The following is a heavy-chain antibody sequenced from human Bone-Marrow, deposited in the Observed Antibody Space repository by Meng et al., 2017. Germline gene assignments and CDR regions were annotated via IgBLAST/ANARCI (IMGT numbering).Heavy chain of an antibody. D-gene: IGHD3-16*01. J-gene: IGHJ6*02. Sequence: SLKISCAASGFTFDDYAMHWVRQAPGKGLEWVSGISWNSGSIGYADSVKGRFTISRDNAKNSLYLQMNSLRAEDMALYYCAKDMGAIRYYGMDVWGQGTTVTVSS. CDR1: GFTFDDYA. V-gene: IGHV3-9*03. CDR3: AKDMGAIRYYGMDV. CDR2: ISWNSGSI.